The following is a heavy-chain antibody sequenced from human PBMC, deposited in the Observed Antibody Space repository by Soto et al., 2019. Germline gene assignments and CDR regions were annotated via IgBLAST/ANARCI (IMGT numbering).Heavy chain of an antibody. J-gene: IGHJ5*02. CDR3: ARENPRTRTFDP. Sequence: PGGSLRLSCAASGFTFSSYSMNWVRQAPGKGLEWVSSISSSSSYIYYADSVKGRFTISRDNAKNSLYLQMNSLRAEDTAVYYCARENPRTRTFDPWGQGTLVTVSS. D-gene: IGHD3-10*01. V-gene: IGHV3-21*01. CDR2: ISSSSSYI. CDR1: GFTFSSYS.